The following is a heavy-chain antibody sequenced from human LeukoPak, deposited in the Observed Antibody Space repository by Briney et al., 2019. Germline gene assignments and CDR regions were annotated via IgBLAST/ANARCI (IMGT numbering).Heavy chain of an antibody. V-gene: IGHV4-39*07. Sequence: SETLSLTCTVSGGSISSYYWGWIRQPPGKGLEWIGSIYYSGSTYYNPSLKSRVTISVDRSKNQFSLKLSSVTAADTAVYYCARSRNYGDLDAFDIWGQGTMVTVSS. J-gene: IGHJ3*02. CDR3: ARSRNYGDLDAFDI. CDR2: IYYSGST. CDR1: GGSISSYY. D-gene: IGHD4-17*01.